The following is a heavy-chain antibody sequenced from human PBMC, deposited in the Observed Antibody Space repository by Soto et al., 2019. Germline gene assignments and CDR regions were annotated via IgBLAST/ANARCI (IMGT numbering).Heavy chain of an antibody. J-gene: IGHJ5*02. CDR3: ARGARYFDWLSRRYWFDP. Sequence: SETLSLTCAVYGGSFSGYYWSWIRQPPGKGLEWIGEINHSGSTNYNPSLKSRVTISVDTSKNQFSLKLSSVTAADTAVYYCARGARYFDWLSRRYWFDPWGQGTLVTVSS. D-gene: IGHD3-9*01. V-gene: IGHV4-34*01. CDR2: INHSGST. CDR1: GGSFSGYY.